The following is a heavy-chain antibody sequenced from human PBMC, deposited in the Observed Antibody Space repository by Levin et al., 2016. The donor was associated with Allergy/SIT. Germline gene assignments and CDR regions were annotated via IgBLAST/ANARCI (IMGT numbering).Heavy chain of an antibody. D-gene: IGHD1-26*01. CDR3: ARDRTRELLEAFDI. CDR2: ISSSSSYI. CDR1: GFTFSSYS. Sequence: GGSLRLSCAASGFTFSSYSMNWVRQAPGKGLEWVSSISSSSSYIYYADSVKGRFTISRDNAKNSLYLQMNSLRAEDTAVYYCARDRTRELLEAFDIWGQGTMVTVSS. J-gene: IGHJ3*02. V-gene: IGHV3-21*01.